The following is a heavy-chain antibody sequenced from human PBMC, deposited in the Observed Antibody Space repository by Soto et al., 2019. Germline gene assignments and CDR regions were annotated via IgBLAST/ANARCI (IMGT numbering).Heavy chain of an antibody. Sequence: EVQLLESGGGLVQPGGSLRLSCAASGFTFSSYAMNWVRQAPGKGLEWVSTTSRSGGSTYYADSVKGRFTISRDNSKNTFYLQMNSLRAEDMAVYYCAKDGGYGFGSYYSDDWGQGTLVTVSS. J-gene: IGHJ4*02. V-gene: IGHV3-23*01. CDR3: AKDGGYGFGSYYSDD. CDR2: TSRSGGST. CDR1: GFTFSSYA. D-gene: IGHD3-10*01.